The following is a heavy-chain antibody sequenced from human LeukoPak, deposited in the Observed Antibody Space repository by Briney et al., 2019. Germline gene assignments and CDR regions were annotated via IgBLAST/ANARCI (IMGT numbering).Heavy chain of an antibody. V-gene: IGHV4-4*07. CDR3: AREGGAYRSLDY. Sequence: SETLSLTCSVSGGSINSYYWSWVRQSAGKGLEWIGRIYTSGSTNYTPSLKSRVTMSVDTSKNQFSLNLSSVTAADTAVYYCAREGGAYRSLDYWGQGTLVTVSS. CDR1: GGSINSYY. CDR2: IYTSGST. J-gene: IGHJ4*02. D-gene: IGHD4-11*01.